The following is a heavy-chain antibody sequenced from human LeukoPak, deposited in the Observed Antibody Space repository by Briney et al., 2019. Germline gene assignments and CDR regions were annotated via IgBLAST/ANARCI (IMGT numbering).Heavy chain of an antibody. D-gene: IGHD3-22*01. J-gene: IGHJ4*02. Sequence: ASVKVSCKASGCTFTAYYIHWVRQAPGQGLEWMGWINPNSGGTNYAQTFQGRVTMTRDTSISTAYMELRLRSDDTAVYYCARDHYDSSGYFDSWGQGTLVTVSS. CDR1: GCTFTAYY. CDR2: INPNSGGT. V-gene: IGHV1-2*02. CDR3: ARDHYDSSGYFDS.